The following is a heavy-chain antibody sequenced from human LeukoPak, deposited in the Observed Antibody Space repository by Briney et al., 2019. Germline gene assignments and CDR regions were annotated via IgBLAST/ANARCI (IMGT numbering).Heavy chain of an antibody. CDR1: GFTFSNSW. CDR2: IKPDGSQT. CDR3: FGSGSYSK. J-gene: IGHJ4*02. V-gene: IGHV3-7*01. Sequence: GGSLRLSCAASGFTFSNSWINWVRQALGKGLEWVANIKPDGSQTFYLDSVRGRFTVSRDNAKHSAYLQMNSLRAEDTAVYYCFGSGSYSKWDQGTLVTVSS. D-gene: IGHD3-10*01.